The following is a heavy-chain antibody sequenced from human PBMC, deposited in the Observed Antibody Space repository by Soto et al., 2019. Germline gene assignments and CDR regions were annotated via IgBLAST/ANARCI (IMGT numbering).Heavy chain of an antibody. V-gene: IGHV3-33*03. Sequence: GGSLRLSCAAYGFSVDNYGMSWVRQAPGKGLEWVGLISYDDSYRYYTNSVRGRFTISRDNSKNMVFLHMNSLQGDDTAVYFCVLGDHVHSIDFWGQGTLVTVSS. D-gene: IGHD2-15*01. CDR1: GFSVDNYG. CDR2: ISYDDSYR. J-gene: IGHJ4*02. CDR3: VLGDHVHSIDF.